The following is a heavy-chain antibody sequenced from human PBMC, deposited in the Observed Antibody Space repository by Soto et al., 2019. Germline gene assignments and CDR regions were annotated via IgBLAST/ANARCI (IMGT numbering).Heavy chain of an antibody. CDR1: GYSFTSLD. D-gene: IGHD1-26*01. V-gene: IGHV1-8*01. CDR2: MAPSTGRT. J-gene: IGHJ4*02. Sequence: QVQLVQSGAEVREPGASVKVSCKASGYSFTSLDINWVRQTAGQGLEWMGWMAPSTGRTGYAQKFQGRVTMTRDTSINTAYMELTTLTSDDTAFYYCARGVSAGVDYWGQGPLVTVSS. CDR3: ARGVSAGVDY.